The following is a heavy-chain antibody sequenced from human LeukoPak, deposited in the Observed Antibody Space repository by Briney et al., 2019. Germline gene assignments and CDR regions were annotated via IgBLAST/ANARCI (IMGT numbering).Heavy chain of an antibody. CDR2: ISTHNGNT. J-gene: IGHJ3*02. D-gene: IGHD2-2*01. V-gene: IGHV1-18*01. Sequence: ASVKVSCKASGYTFTSYGIAWVRQAPGQGLEWMGWISTHNGNTDYAQKLQGRVTVTTDTSTSTAYMELRSLRSDDTAVYYCARDGPGYCSSTSCFDAFDIWGQGTMVTVSS. CDR3: ARDGPGYCSSTSCFDAFDI. CDR1: GYTFTSYG.